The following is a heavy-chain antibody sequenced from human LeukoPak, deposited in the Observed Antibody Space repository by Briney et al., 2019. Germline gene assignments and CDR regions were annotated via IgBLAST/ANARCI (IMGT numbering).Heavy chain of an antibody. V-gene: IGHV4-39*02. D-gene: IGHD5-24*01. CDR2: IYDSGST. J-gene: IGHJ5*02. CDR3: ARDGPDGYNPRWFDP. Sequence: KTSETLSLTCTVSGGSIRSSYYYWGWIRQPPGKGLEWIGSIYDSGSTYYNPSLKSRVTISVDTSKNQFSLKLNSVTAADTAVYYCARDGPDGYNPRWFDPWGQGTLVTVSS. CDR1: GGSIRSSYYY.